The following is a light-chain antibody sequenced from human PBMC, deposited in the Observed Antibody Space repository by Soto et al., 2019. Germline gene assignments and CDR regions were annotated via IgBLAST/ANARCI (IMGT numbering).Light chain of an antibody. CDR1: QNISSY. Sequence: DIQMTQSPSSLSASVGDRVTITCRASQNISSYLNWYQQRPGKAPKLLIYATSTLQSGVPSRFSDRGSGTDFALTITSLQPDYFATYYCHQSYSTLFTFGPETKVDIK. V-gene: IGKV1-39*01. J-gene: IGKJ3*01. CDR2: ATS. CDR3: HQSYSTLFT.